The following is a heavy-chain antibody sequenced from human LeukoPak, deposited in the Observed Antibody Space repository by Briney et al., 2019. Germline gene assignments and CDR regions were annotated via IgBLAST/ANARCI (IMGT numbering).Heavy chain of an antibody. D-gene: IGHD3-10*01. CDR3: ATALPVRGVIRANPDAFDI. CDR1: GYTLTELS. V-gene: IGHV1-24*01. Sequence: ASVKVSCKVSGYTLTELSIHWVRQAPGKGLEWMGGFNPEDGETIYAQRFQGRVTMTDDTSTDTAYMELSVLRSEDTAVYYCATALPVRGVIRANPDAFDIWGQGTMVTVSS. CDR2: FNPEDGET. J-gene: IGHJ3*02.